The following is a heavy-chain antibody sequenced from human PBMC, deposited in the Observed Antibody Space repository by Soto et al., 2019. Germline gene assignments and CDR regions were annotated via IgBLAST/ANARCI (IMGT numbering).Heavy chain of an antibody. CDR3: ARDSSSSLAH. CDR1: VYTFTRYY. J-gene: IGHJ4*02. Sequence: AAVQVTCKASVYTFTRYYMHWVRQAAGQGLEWMGIVSPSGGSTSYAQKFQGRVTMNRDTSTCTAYMELSSLRSEDTAVYYCARDSSSSLAHWGQGTLVTVSS. D-gene: IGHD6-13*01. V-gene: IGHV1-46*01. CDR2: VSPSGGST.